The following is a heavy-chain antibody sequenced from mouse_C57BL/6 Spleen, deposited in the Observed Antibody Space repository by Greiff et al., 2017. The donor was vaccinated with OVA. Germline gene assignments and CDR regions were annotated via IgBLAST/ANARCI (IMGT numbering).Heavy chain of an antibody. CDR1: GYTFTSYW. Sequence: QVQLQQSGAELVRPGTSVKLSCKASGYTFTSYWMHWVKQRPGQGLEWIGVIDPSDSYTNYNQKFKGKATLTVDTSSSTAYMQLSSLTSEDSAVYYCARGGYYGSSYVDYFDYWGQGTTLTVSS. CDR3: ARGGYYGSSYVDYFDY. CDR2: IDPSDSYT. V-gene: IGHV1-59*01. D-gene: IGHD1-1*01. J-gene: IGHJ2*01.